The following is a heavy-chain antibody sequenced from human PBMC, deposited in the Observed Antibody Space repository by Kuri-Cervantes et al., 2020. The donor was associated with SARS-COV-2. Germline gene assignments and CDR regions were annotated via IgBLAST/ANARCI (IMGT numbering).Heavy chain of an antibody. CDR1: GFTLSGHW. Sequence: GGSLRLSCAASGFTLSGHWIHWVRQAPGKGLVWVSRINPDGSYTNNADSVKGRFTLSRDNAKNMLFLQMNSLRAEDTAVYYCARVMYSSGWPVDYWGQGTRVTVSS. V-gene: IGHV3-74*01. CDR2: INPDGSYT. CDR3: ARVMYSSGWPVDY. J-gene: IGHJ4*02. D-gene: IGHD6-19*01.